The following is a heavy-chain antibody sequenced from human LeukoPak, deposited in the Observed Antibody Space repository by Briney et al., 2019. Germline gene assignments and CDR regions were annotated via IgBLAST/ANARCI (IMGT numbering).Heavy chain of an antibody. J-gene: IGHJ3*02. CDR1: GYTFTNYD. CDR2: LHPNSGTA. V-gene: IGHV1-8*03. D-gene: IGHD3/OR15-3a*01. Sequence: ASGKVCCKAAGYTFTNYDINWVRQATGQGLGWRGWLHPNSGTAGYAQNFQGRVTITGDTSMITAYMELSSRRSEDTAVYYCARVTSRFWTGYYDPFDIWGQGTMVTVSS. CDR3: ARVTSRFWTGYYDPFDI.